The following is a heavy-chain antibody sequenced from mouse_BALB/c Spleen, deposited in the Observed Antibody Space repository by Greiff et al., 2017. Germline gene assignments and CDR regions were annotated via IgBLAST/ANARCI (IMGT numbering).Heavy chain of an antibody. CDR2: ISNGGGST. CDR3: AKRGDGYDYAMDY. D-gene: IGHD2-2*01. CDR1: GFTFSSYT. Sequence: DVMLVESGGGLVQPGGSLKLSCAASGFTFSSYTMSWVRQTPEKRLEWVAYISNGGGSTYYPDTVKGRVTISRNNAKNTLYLQLSRLKSEDTAMYYCAKRGDGYDYAMDYWGQGTSVTVSS. V-gene: IGHV5-12-2*01. J-gene: IGHJ4*01.